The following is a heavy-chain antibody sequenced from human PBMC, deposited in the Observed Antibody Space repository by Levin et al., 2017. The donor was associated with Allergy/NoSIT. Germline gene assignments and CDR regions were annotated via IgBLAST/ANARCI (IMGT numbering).Heavy chain of an antibody. V-gene: IGHV1-2*02. CDR1: GYTFTGYY. J-gene: IGHJ4*02. CDR3: ARGPLWRCSSTSGYSYGY. D-gene: IGHD2-2*01. Sequence: ASVKVSCKASGYTFTGYYMHWVRQAPGQGLEWMGWINPNSGGTNYAQKFQGRVTMTRDTSISTAYMELSRLRSDDTAVYYCARGPLWRCSSTSGYSYGYWGQGTLVTVSS. CDR2: INPNSGGT.